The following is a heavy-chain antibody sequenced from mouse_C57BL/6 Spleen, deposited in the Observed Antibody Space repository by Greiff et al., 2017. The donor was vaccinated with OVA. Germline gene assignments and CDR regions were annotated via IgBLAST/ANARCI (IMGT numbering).Heavy chain of an antibody. Sequence: QVQLKQPGAELVKPGASVKLSCKASGYTFTSYWMQWVKQRPGQGLEWIGEIDPSDSYTNYNQKFKGKATLTVDTSSSTAYMQLSSLTSEDSAVYYCARGDYGSSYLYYWGQGTTLTVSS. J-gene: IGHJ2*01. CDR3: ARGDYGSSYLYY. CDR1: GYTFTSYW. CDR2: IDPSDSYT. D-gene: IGHD1-1*01. V-gene: IGHV1-50*01.